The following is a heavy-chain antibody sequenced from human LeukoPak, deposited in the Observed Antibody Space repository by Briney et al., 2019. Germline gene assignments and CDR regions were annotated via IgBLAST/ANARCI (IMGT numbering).Heavy chain of an antibody. V-gene: IGHV3-7*03. J-gene: IGHJ4*02. CDR1: GFTFSESW. CDR2: LNLDGSDK. CDR3: AKRKRYPDY. D-gene: IGHD1-1*01. Sequence: GGSLRLSCVVSGFTFSESWMSWVRQAPGKGLGWVASLNLDGSDKYYVDSVKGRFTISRDNAKSSLYLQMDSLRVEDTAVYYCAKRKRYPDYWGQGTLVTVSS.